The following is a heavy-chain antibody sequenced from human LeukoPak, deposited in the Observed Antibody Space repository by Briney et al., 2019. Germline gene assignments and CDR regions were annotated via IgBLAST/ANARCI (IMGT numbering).Heavy chain of an antibody. V-gene: IGHV1-69*04. D-gene: IGHD3-10*01. Sequence: ASVKVSCTASGGTFSSYAISWVRQAPGQGLEWMGRIIPILGIANYAQRFQGRVTITADKSTSTAYMELSSLRSEDTAVYYCARILMGSFDIWGQGTMATVSS. J-gene: IGHJ3*02. CDR3: ARILMGSFDI. CDR1: GGTFSSYA. CDR2: IIPILGIA.